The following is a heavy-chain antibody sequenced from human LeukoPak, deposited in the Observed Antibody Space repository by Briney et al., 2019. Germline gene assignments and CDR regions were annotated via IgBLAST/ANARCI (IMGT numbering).Heavy chain of an antibody. D-gene: IGHD2-8*01. Sequence: GGSLRLSCAASGFTFSSYSMNWVRQAPGKGLEWVSSISSSSSYIYYADSVKGRFTISRDNAKNSLYLQMNSLRAEGTAVYYCARGVRNCTNGVCYYYGMDVWGQGTTVTVSS. CDR2: ISSSSSYI. CDR1: GFTFSSYS. V-gene: IGHV3-21*01. CDR3: ARGVRNCTNGVCYYYGMDV. J-gene: IGHJ6*02.